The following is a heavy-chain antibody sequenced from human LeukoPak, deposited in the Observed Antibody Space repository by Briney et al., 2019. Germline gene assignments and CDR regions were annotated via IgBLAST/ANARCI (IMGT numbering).Heavy chain of an antibody. D-gene: IGHD1-20*01. CDR1: GVSINNDSHY. CDR2: ISYSGST. Sequence: SETLSLTCSVSGVSINNDSHYWGWIRQPPGKGLEWIGYISYSGSTSYNPSLKTRVTISVDTTKNQFSLKMSSVTAADTAVYYCARRKITVQNLYDYWGQGALITVS. J-gene: IGHJ4*02. CDR3: ARRKITVQNLYDY. V-gene: IGHV4-39*01.